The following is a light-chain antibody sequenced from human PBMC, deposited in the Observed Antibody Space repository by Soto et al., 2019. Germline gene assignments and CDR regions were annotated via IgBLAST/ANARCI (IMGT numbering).Light chain of an antibody. CDR2: VDR. Sequence: SYELTQPPSVSVAPGQTARITCGGNNIESKSVHWYQQRPGQAPVLVIYVDRDRPSGIPDRFSASTSGNTAALTISRVEAGDEADYYCQVWDTISDHYVFGSGTKVT. J-gene: IGLJ1*01. CDR1: NIESKS. V-gene: IGLV3-21*02. CDR3: QVWDTISDHYV.